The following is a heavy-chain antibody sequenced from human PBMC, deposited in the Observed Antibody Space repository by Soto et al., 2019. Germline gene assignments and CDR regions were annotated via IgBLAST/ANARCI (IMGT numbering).Heavy chain of an antibody. CDR3: AKDGYSITRNKPLDY. D-gene: IGHD2-2*01. J-gene: IGHJ4*02. V-gene: IGHV4-4*07. Sequence: PSEPLSLTCTVSGGSISSYYWSWIRQPAGKGLEWIGRIYTSGSTNYNPSLKSRVTMSVDTSKNQFSLKLSSVTAADTAVYYCAKDGYSITRNKPLDYWGQGTLVTVSS. CDR2: IYTSGST. CDR1: GGSISSYY.